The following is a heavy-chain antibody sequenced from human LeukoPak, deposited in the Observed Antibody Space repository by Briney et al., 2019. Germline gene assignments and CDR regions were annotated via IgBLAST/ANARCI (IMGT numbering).Heavy chain of an antibody. J-gene: IGHJ4*02. CDR2: ISHSGST. V-gene: IGHV4-4*02. CDR1: GVSISSSNW. D-gene: IGHD6-19*01. CDR3: ARAVAGTSGRFALDY. Sequence: SGTLSLTCAVSGVSISSSNWWSWVRQPPGKGLEWIGEISHSGSTNYNPSLKSRVTISVDKSKNQFSLKLISVTAADTAVYYCARAVAGTSGRFALDYWGQGILVTVSS.